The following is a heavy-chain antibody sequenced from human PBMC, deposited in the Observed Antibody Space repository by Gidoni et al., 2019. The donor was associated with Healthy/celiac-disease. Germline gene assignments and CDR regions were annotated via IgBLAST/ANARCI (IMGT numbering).Heavy chain of an antibody. V-gene: IGHV4-4*07. D-gene: IGHD2-2*01. Sequence: QVQLQESGPGLVKPSETLSLTCPVSGGSLTSYSWSWIRQPAGKGLEWIGRIYTSGSTNYNPSLKSRVTMSVDTSKNQFSLKLSSVTAADTAVYYCARDFSGYCSSTSCYEGWFDPWGQGTLVTVSS. J-gene: IGHJ5*02. CDR1: GGSLTSYS. CDR2: IYTSGST. CDR3: ARDFSGYCSSTSCYEGWFDP.